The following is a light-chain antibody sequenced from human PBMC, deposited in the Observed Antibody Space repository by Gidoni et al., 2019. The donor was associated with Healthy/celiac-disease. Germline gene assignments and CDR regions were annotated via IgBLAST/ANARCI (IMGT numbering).Light chain of an antibody. CDR3: MIWHSSAVV. CDR1: SGINVGTYR. J-gene: IGLJ2*01. V-gene: IGLV5-45*02. Sequence: QAVLTQPSSLSASPGASPSLTCTLRSGINVGTYRIYWYQQKPGSPPQYLLRYTSDSDKQQGSGVPSRFSGSKDASANAGILLITGLQSEDEADYYCMIWHSSAVVFGGGTKLTVL. CDR2: YTSDSDK.